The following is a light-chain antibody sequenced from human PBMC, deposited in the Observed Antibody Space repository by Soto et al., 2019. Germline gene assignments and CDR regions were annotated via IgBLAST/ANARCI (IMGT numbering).Light chain of an antibody. J-gene: IGLJ2*01. CDR3: SSYSNTNTPVV. Sequence: HSALTQPASVSGSPGQSITISCTGTSSDIGGYDYVSWYQQHPGKAPKLLIYEVTKRPSGVSYRFSGSKSGNTASLTISGLQAEDEADYYCSSYSNTNTPVVFGGGTKLTVL. CDR2: EVT. CDR1: SSDIGGYDY. V-gene: IGLV2-14*01.